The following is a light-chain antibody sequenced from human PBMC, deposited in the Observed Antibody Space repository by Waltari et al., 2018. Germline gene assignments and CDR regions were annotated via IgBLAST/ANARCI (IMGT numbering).Light chain of an antibody. CDR2: GAS. CDR3: QQYGDSLSWT. V-gene: IGKV3-20*01. Sequence: EIVLTQSPGTLSLSPGERATLSCRASQSVSSSYLAGSQQKPGQAPRPLISGASSRATGIPDRFSGSEFRTDFTLTISRLEPEDFAVYYCQQYGDSLSWTFGQGTKVEIK. J-gene: IGKJ1*01. CDR1: QSVSSSY.